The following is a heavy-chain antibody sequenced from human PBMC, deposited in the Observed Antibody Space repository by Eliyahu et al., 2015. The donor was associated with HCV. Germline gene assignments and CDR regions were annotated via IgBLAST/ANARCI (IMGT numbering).Heavy chain of an antibody. V-gene: IGHV5-51*01. D-gene: IGHD2-15*01. CDR2: IYPGDSDT. CDR1: GYSFXXYW. Sequence: EVQLVQSGAEVKKPGESLKISCKGSGYSFXXYWIGXXRQMPGKGLEWMGXIYPGDSDTRYSPSFQGQVTISADKSISTAYLQWSSLKASDTAMYYCARQVYCSGGSCYSHFDYWGQGTLVTVSS. CDR3: ARQVYCSGGSCYSHFDY. J-gene: IGHJ4*02.